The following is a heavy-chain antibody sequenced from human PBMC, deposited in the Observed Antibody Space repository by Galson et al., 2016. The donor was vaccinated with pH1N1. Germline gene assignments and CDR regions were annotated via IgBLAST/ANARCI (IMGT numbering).Heavy chain of an antibody. V-gene: IGHV3-9*01. D-gene: IGHD5-18*01. CDR1: GFAFDDYA. Sequence: SLRLSCAASGFAFDDYAIHWVRQAPGKGLEWVSSISWNSGTIGYAEPVKGRFTISRDNAKNSLYLEMNSLRVEDTALYYCEKDRVKLWLPCDAFDIWGQGTMVTVSS. CDR2: ISWNSGTI. J-gene: IGHJ3*02. CDR3: EKDRVKLWLPCDAFDI.